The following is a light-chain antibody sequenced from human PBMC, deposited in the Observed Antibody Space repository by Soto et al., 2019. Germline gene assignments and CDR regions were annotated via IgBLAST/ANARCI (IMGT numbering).Light chain of an antibody. CDR1: SSDVGRYNY. J-gene: IGLJ2*01. CDR3: CSHVGSSVL. CDR2: DVT. Sequence: QSVLTQPRSVSGSPGQSVTISCTATSSDVGRYNYVSWYQQYPGKAPKLMIFDVTKRPSEVPDRFSGSKSGNTASLTISGLQADDEADYYCCSHVGSSVLFGGGTKLTVL. V-gene: IGLV2-11*01.